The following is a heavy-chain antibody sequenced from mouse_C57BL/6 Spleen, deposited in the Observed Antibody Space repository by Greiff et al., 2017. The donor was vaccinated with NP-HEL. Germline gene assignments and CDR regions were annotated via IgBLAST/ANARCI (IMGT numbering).Heavy chain of an antibody. CDR1: GYTFTSYW. CDR2: INPSNGGT. CDR3: ARSAYDYDSPFAY. D-gene: IGHD2-4*01. J-gene: IGHJ3*01. V-gene: IGHV1-53*01. Sequence: VKLKQPGTELVKPGASVKLSCKASGYTFTSYWMHWVKQRPGQGLEWIGNINPSNGGTNYNEKFKSKATLTVDKSSSTAYMQLSSQTSEDSAVYYCARSAYDYDSPFAYWGQGTLVTVSA.